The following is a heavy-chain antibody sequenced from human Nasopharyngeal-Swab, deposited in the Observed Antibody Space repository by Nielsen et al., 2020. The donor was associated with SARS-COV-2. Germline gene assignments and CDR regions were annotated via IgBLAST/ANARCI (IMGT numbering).Heavy chain of an antibody. CDR1: GGSISSSSYY. CDR2: IYYSGST. CDR3: VGSSWYGDYYYYYGMDV. J-gene: IGHJ6*02. V-gene: IGHV4-39*07. Sequence: SETLSPTCTVSGGSISSSSYYWGWIRQPPGKGLEWIGSIYYSGSTYYNPSLKSRVTISVDTSKNQFSLKLSSVTAADTAVYYCVGSSWYGDYYYYYGMDVWGQGTTVTVSS. D-gene: IGHD6-13*01.